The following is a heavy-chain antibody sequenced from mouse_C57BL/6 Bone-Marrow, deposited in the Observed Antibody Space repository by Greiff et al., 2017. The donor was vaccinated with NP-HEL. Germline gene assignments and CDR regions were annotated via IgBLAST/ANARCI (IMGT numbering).Heavy chain of an antibody. Sequence: EVQLQQSGPELVKPGASVKISCKASGYSFTGYYMNWVKQSPEKSLEWIGEINPSTGGTTYNQKFKAKATLTVDKYSSTAYMQLKSLTSEDSAVYYCARHYGSSADYWGQGTTLTVSS. J-gene: IGHJ2*01. CDR1: GYSFTGYY. D-gene: IGHD1-1*01. CDR3: ARHYGSSADY. V-gene: IGHV1-42*01. CDR2: INPSTGGT.